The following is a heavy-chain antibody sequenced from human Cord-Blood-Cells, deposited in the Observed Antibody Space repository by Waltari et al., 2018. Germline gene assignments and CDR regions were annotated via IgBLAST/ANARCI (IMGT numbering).Heavy chain of an antibody. CDR2: IYHSGST. CDR1: GYSISSGYY. D-gene: IGHD3-10*01. Sequence: QVQLQESGPGLVKPSETLSLTCAVSGYSISSGYYWGWIRQPPGKGLEWIGSIYHSGSTYYNPCLKSRVTISVDTSKNQFALKLSSVTAADTAVYYCARDDRGSREADDAFDIWGQGTMVTVSS. J-gene: IGHJ3*02. CDR3: ARDDRGSREADDAFDI. V-gene: IGHV4-38-2*02.